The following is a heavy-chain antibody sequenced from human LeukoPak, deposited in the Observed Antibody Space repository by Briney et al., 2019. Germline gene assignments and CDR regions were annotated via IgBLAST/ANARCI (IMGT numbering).Heavy chain of an antibody. CDR1: GFTFSSYG. J-gene: IGHJ4*02. Sequence: GGSLRLSCAASGFTFSSYGMHWVRQAPGKGLEWVAFIRYDGSNKYYADSVKGRFTISRDNSKNTLYLQMNSLRAEDTAVYYCAKVRVSGYFLYYFDYWGQGTLVTVSS. CDR2: IRYDGSNK. V-gene: IGHV3-30*02. CDR3: AKVRVSGYFLYYFDY. D-gene: IGHD2/OR15-2a*01.